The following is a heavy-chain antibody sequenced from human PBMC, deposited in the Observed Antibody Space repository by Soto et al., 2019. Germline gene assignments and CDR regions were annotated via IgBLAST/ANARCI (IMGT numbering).Heavy chain of an antibody. J-gene: IGHJ4*02. D-gene: IGHD6-19*01. Sequence: EVQLVESGGGLVHPGGSLRLSCSASGFTFSSYSMYWARQAPGKGLEWVSYISTTSTTMYYADSVKGRFTISRDNAQNSLYLQMNSLRAEDTAVYYCARGKSGWYLLDYWGQGTLVTVSS. CDR2: ISTTSTTM. CDR1: GFTFSSYS. V-gene: IGHV3-48*01. CDR3: ARGKSGWYLLDY.